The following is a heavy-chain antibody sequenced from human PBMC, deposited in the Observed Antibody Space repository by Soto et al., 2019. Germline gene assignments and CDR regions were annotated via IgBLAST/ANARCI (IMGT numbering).Heavy chain of an antibody. J-gene: IGHJ5*02. Sequence: SETLSLTCTVSGGSISSGGYYWSWIRQHPGKGLEWIGYIYYSGSTYYNPSLKSRVTISVDTSKNQFSLKLSSVTAADTAVYYCARGATVTTRDTNWFDPWGQGTLVTVAS. CDR1: GGSISSGGYY. CDR3: ARGATVTTRDTNWFDP. D-gene: IGHD4-17*01. CDR2: IYYSGST. V-gene: IGHV4-31*03.